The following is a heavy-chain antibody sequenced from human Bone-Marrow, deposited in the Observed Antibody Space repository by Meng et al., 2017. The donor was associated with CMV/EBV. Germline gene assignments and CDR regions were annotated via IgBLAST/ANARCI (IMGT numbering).Heavy chain of an antibody. Sequence: SETLSLTCTVSGGSISSSSYYWGWIRQPPGKGLEWIGSIYYSGSTYYNPSLKSRVTISVDTSKNQFSLKLSSVTAADTAVYYCARDHPGNDNYEPPPNWFDPWGQGTLVTVSS. J-gene: IGHJ5*02. V-gene: IGHV4-39*07. CDR3: ARDHPGNDNYEPPPNWFDP. CDR2: IYYSGST. D-gene: IGHD1-1*01. CDR1: GGSISSSSYY.